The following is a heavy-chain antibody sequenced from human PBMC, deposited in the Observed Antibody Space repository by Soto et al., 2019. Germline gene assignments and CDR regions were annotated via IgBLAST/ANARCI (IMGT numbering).Heavy chain of an antibody. CDR3: TPEPLLAAAGGSDP. CDR2: IKSNTDGGTT. J-gene: IGHJ5*02. CDR1: GFTFIYAW. Sequence: EVQLVESGGGLVKPGGSLRLSCEASGFTFIYAWMNWVRQAPGKGLEWVGHIKSNTDGGTTDYAAPVNGRFTISRDDSKTTLYLQMNSLKTEDTAVYYCTPEPLLAAAGGSDPWGQGTLVTVSS. V-gene: IGHV3-15*01. D-gene: IGHD6-13*01.